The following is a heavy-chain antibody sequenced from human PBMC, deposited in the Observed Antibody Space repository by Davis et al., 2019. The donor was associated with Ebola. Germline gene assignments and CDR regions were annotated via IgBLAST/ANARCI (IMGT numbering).Heavy chain of an antibody. J-gene: IGHJ4*02. CDR3: ARGPSLRNFDY. CDR1: GGSISSYY. Sequence: MPSETLSLTCTVSGGSISSYYWSWIRQPPGKGLEWIGYIYHSGSTNYNPSLKSRVTISVDTSKNQFSLKLSSVTAADTAVYYCARGPSLRNFDYWGQGTLVTVSS. D-gene: IGHD5-12*01. V-gene: IGHV4-59*12. CDR2: IYHSGST.